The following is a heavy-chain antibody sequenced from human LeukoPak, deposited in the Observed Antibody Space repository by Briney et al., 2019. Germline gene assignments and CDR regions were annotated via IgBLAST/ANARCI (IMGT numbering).Heavy chain of an antibody. Sequence: EASVKVSCKASGYTFSSYAISWVRQAPGQGLEWMGGIIPIFGTANYAQKFQGRVTITADESTSTAYMELSSLRSEDTAVYYCATQRDSSGFRQDYWGQGTLVTVSS. CDR3: ATQRDSSGFRQDY. V-gene: IGHV1-69*13. CDR2: IIPIFGTA. J-gene: IGHJ4*02. CDR1: GYTFSSYA. D-gene: IGHD3-22*01.